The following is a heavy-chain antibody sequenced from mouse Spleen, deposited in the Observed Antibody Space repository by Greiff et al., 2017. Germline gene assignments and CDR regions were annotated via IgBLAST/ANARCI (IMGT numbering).Heavy chain of an antibody. D-gene: IGHD1-1*01. CDR1: GYTFTDYN. CDR3: ARSYG. CDR2: INPYNDGT. V-gene: IGHV1-18*01. Sequence: VQLQQSGPELVKPGASVKIPCKASGYTFTDYNMDWVKQSHGKSLEWIGDINPYNDGTKYNEKFKGKATLTSDKSSSTAYMELSSLTSEDSAVYYCARSYGWGQGTTLTVSS. J-gene: IGHJ2*01.